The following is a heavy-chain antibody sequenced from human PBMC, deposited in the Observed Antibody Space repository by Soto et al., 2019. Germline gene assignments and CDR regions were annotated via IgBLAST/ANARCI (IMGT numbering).Heavy chain of an antibody. J-gene: IGHJ5*02. D-gene: IGHD2-15*01. CDR3: ARAGLGYCSGGSCYSGDSNWFDP. Sequence: QVQLVQSGAEVKKPGASVKVSCKASGYTFTGYYMHWVRQAPGQGLEWMGWINPNSGGTNYAQKVQGWVTMTRDTSISTAYMELSRLRSDDTAVYYCARAGLGYCSGGSCYSGDSNWFDPWGQGTLVTVSS. V-gene: IGHV1-2*04. CDR1: GYTFTGYY. CDR2: INPNSGGT.